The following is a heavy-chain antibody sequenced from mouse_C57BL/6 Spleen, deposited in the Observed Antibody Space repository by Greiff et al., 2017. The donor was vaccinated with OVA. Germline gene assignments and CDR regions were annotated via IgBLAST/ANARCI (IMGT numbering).Heavy chain of an antibody. V-gene: IGHV2-9-1*01. Sequence: VKLVESGPGLVAPSQSLSITCTVSGFSLTSYAISWVRQPPGKGLEWLGVIWTGGGTTYNSALKSRLSISKDNSKSQVFLKMNSLQTDDTARDYCARKGDYSNYGWYFDVWGTGTTVTVSS. J-gene: IGHJ1*03. CDR3: ARKGDYSNYGWYFDV. CDR2: IWTGGGT. D-gene: IGHD2-5*01. CDR1: GFSLTSYA.